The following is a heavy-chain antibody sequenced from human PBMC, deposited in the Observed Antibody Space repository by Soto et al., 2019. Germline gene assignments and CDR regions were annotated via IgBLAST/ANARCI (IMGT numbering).Heavy chain of an antibody. CDR1: GGSISSSSYY. D-gene: IGHD1-26*01. J-gene: IGHJ4*02. Sequence: SETLSLTCTVSGGSISSSSYYWGWIRQPPGKGLEWIGSIYYSGSTYYNPSLKIRDTISVDTSKNQFSLKLSSVTAADTAVYYCARQGANWLYYFDYWGQGTLVTVSS. V-gene: IGHV4-39*01. CDR2: IYYSGST. CDR3: ARQGANWLYYFDY.